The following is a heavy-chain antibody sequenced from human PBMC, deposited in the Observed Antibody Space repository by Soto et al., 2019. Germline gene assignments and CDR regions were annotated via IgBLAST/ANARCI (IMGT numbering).Heavy chain of an antibody. V-gene: IGHV3-53*01. CDR3: ASGSVYGDRDAFDI. CDR1: GFTVSSNY. D-gene: IGHD4-17*01. J-gene: IGHJ3*02. CDR2: IYSGGST. Sequence: PGGSLRLSCAASGFTVSSNYMSWVRQAPGKGLEWVSVIYSGGSTYYADSVKGRFTISRDNSKNTLYLQMNSLRAEDTAVYYCASGSVYGDRDAFDIWGQGTMVTASS.